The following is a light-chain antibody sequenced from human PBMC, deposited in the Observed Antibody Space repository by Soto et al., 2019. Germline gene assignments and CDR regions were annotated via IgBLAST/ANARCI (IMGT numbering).Light chain of an antibody. J-gene: IGLJ3*02. CDR3: AAWYDSSNGPL. Sequence: QAVVTQEPSFSVSPGETVTLTCGLNSGSVSATHYPSWYQQTPGQAPRTLIYNTSSRSSGVPDRFSGSILGNKAALTITGAQADDEADYYCAAWYDSSNGPLFGGGTMLTVL. V-gene: IGLV8-61*01. CDR1: SGSVSATHY. CDR2: NTS.